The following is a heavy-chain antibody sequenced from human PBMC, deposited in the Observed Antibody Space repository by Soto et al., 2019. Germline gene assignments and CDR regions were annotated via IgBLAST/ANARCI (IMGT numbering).Heavy chain of an antibody. V-gene: IGHV3-53*01. J-gene: IGHJ6*02. CDR1: GFTVSSKY. Sequence: VGSLRLSCAASGFTVSSKYMSWVRQAPGKGLEWVSVLWSAGNTYYADSVRGRFTISRDNSKNMLFLEMRSLTADDTAVYYCAREAPMDVWGQGTTVTVSS. CDR3: AREAPMDV. CDR2: LWSAGNT.